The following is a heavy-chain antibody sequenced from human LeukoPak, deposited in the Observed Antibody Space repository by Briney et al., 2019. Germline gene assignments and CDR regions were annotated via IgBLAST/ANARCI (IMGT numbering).Heavy chain of an antibody. D-gene: IGHD5-12*01. CDR1: GYTFTSYY. V-gene: IGHV1-46*01. Sequence: WASVKVSCEASGYTFTSYYMHWVRQAPGQGLEWMGIINPSGGSTSYAQKFQGRVTMTRDTSTSTVYMELSSLRSEDTAVYYCARDLRGYSYYYGMDVWGQGTTVTVSS. CDR3: ARDLRGYSYYYGMDV. CDR2: INPSGGST. J-gene: IGHJ6*02.